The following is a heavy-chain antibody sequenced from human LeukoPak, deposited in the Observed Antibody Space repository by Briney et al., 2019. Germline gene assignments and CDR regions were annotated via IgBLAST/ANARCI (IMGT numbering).Heavy chain of an antibody. CDR2: IYHSGST. V-gene: IGHV4-39*07. CDR3: ASNLVVVPAAIGAFDY. CDR1: GGSVSSSIYY. J-gene: IGHJ4*02. Sequence: SETLSLTCTVSGGSVSSSIYYWGWIRQPPGKGLEWIGSIYHSGSTYYNPSLKSRVTISVDTSKNQFSLKLSSVTAADTAVYYCASNLVVVPAAIGAFDYWGQGTLVTVSS. D-gene: IGHD2-2*02.